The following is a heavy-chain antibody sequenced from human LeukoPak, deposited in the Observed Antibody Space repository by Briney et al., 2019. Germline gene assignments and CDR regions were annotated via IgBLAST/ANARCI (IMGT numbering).Heavy chain of an antibody. J-gene: IGHJ4*02. CDR2: ISAYNGNT. V-gene: IGHV1-18*01. D-gene: IGHD3-3*01. CDR3: ARDREYYDFWSGYYLFDY. Sequence: ASVKVSCKASGYTFTSYGISWVRQAPGQGLEWMGWISAYNGNTNYAQKLQGRVTMTTDTSTSTAYMKLRSLRSGDTAVYYCARDREYYDFWSGYYLFDYWGQGTLVTVSS. CDR1: GYTFTSYG.